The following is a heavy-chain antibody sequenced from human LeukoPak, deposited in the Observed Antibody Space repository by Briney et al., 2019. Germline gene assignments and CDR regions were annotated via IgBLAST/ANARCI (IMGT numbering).Heavy chain of an antibody. CDR1: GGTFSSYA. V-gene: IGHV1-69*06. Sequence: GASVKVSCKASGGTFSSYAISWVRQAPGQGLEWMGGIMPLFGTAKNAQKFQGRVTITADKSTSTAYMELSSLRSEDTAVYYCASGRTDIVVVPATLRNYYFDYWGQGTLVTVSS. J-gene: IGHJ4*02. CDR3: ASGRTDIVVVPATLRNYYFDY. D-gene: IGHD2-2*01. CDR2: IMPLFGTA.